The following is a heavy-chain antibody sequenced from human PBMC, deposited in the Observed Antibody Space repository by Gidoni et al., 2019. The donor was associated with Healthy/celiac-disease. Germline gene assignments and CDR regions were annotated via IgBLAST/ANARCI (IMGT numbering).Heavy chain of an antibody. CDR2: IYYSGST. V-gene: IGHV4-61*01. J-gene: IGHJ4*02. CDR3: ARVCCHYDFWSGYYLDY. D-gene: IGHD3-3*01. CDR1: GGSVSSGSYY. Sequence: QVQLQESGPGLVKPSETLSLTCTVSGGSVSSGSYYWSWIRQPPGKGLEWIGYIYYSGSTNYNPSLKSRVTISVDTSKNQFSLKLSSVTAADTAVYYCARVCCHYDFWSGYYLDYWGQGTLVTVSS.